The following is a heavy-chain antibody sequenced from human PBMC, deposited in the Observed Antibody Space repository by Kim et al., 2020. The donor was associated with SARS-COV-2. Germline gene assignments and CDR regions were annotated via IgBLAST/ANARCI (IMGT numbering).Heavy chain of an antibody. CDR1: GFTFDDYA. CDR2: ISWNSGSI. CDR3: AKDIGIAAAGTYFDY. Sequence: GGSLRLSCAASGFTFDDYAMHWVRQAPGKGLEWVSGISWNSGSIGYADSVKGRFTISRDNAKNSLYLQMNSLRAEDTALYYCAKDIGIAAAGTYFDYWG. D-gene: IGHD6-13*01. V-gene: IGHV3-9*01. J-gene: IGHJ4*01.